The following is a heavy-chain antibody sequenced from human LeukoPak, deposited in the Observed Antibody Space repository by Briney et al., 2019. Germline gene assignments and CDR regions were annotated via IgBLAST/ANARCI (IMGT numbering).Heavy chain of an antibody. Sequence: GGSLRFSCVASGFSFSSYWMYWVRHAPGNGLVVFYRINGDGSTTHYADSVKGRFTISRDNAKNTLYLQMNSLRAEDTAVYYCARAHHNYYGGCYDHWGRGTLVTVSS. V-gene: IGHV3-74*01. J-gene: IGHJ4*02. CDR3: ARAHHNYYGGCYDH. CDR1: GFSFSSYW. D-gene: IGHD4-23*01. CDR2: INGDGSTT.